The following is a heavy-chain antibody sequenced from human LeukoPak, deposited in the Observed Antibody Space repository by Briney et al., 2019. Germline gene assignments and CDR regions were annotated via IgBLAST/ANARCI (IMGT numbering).Heavy chain of an antibody. CDR1: GGSISSSSYY. D-gene: IGHD6-19*01. CDR3: ARLSSAGSGWYVDY. Sequence: SETLSLTCTVSGGSISSSSYYWGWIRQPPGKGLEWIGSIYYSGSTYYNPSLKSRVTISVDTSKNQFSLKLSSVTAADTAVYYCARLSSAGSGWYVDYWGQGTLVTVSS. J-gene: IGHJ4*02. V-gene: IGHV4-39*01. CDR2: IYYSGST.